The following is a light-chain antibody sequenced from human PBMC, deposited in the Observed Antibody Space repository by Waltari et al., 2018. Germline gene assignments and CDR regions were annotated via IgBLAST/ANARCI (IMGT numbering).Light chain of an antibody. CDR3: AAWDDSVGWV. J-gene: IGLJ3*02. Sequence: QSVMTQPPSPSGTPGQRVTIFCSGSRSNIGSNTVNWYQQFPETAPKLLIFSDIQRPSGVPDRFSGSKSGTSASLAISGLQSEDEADYYCAAWDDSVGWVFGGGTKLTVL. V-gene: IGLV1-44*01. CDR2: SDI. CDR1: RSNIGSNT.